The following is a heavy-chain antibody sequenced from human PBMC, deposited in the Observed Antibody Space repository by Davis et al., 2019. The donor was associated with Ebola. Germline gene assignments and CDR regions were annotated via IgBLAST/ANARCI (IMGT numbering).Heavy chain of an antibody. D-gene: IGHD4-23*01. CDR1: GFTFSSYA. Sequence: PGGSLRLSCAASGFTFSSYAMSWVRQAPGKGLEWVSAISDSGGNTYYADSVKGRFTISRDNSRSTLYLQMNSLRAEDTAVYYCAKIHDYGGNWHLFYGMDVWGQGTTVTVSS. CDR3: AKIHDYGGNWHLFYGMDV. V-gene: IGHV3-23*01. J-gene: IGHJ6*02. CDR2: ISDSGGNT.